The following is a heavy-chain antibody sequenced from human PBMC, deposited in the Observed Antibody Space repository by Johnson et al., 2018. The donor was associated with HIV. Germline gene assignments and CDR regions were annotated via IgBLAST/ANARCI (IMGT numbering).Heavy chain of an antibody. J-gene: IGHJ3*02. Sequence: VQLVESGGGLIHPGGSLRLSCAASGFTVSSNYMSWVRQAPGKGLEWVSVIYSGGSTYYADSVKGRFTISRDNSKNTLYLQMNSLRAEDTALYYWATVYYDILTGYYYDAFDIWGQGTMVTVSS. CDR3: ATVYYDILTGYYYDAFDI. D-gene: IGHD3-9*01. CDR1: GFTVSSNY. CDR2: IYSGGST. V-gene: IGHV3-66*03.